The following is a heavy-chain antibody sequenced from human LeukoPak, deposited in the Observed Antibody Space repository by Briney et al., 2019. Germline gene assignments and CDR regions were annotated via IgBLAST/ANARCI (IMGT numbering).Heavy chain of an antibody. D-gene: IGHD5-24*01. CDR1: GFTFSNYA. J-gene: IGHJ5*02. V-gene: IGHV3-23*01. Sequence: GGSLRLSCGASGFTFSNYAMYWVRQAPRKGLEWVSGLTGRGDSAYYADSVKGRFTISRDNSKNTLYLEMNSLRADDTAVYYCAKRGNTISFFDPWGQGTLVTVSS. CDR3: AKRGNTISFFDP. CDR2: LTGRGDSA.